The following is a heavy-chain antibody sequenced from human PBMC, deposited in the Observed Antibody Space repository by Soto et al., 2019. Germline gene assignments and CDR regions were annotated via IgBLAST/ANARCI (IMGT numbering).Heavy chain of an antibody. CDR3: ATWLLREHACDI. Sequence: DVQVVESGGGLIQPGGSLRLSCAASGFTVNGEKYITWVRQAPGKGLEWVSALYIADGTFYADSVKGRFTVSIDSSKNTVYLQMNNLSPEDTAVYYCATWLLREHACDIWGLGTMVTVSS. CDR2: LYIADGT. D-gene: IGHD2-15*01. J-gene: IGHJ3*02. CDR1: GFTVNGEKY. V-gene: IGHV3-53*01.